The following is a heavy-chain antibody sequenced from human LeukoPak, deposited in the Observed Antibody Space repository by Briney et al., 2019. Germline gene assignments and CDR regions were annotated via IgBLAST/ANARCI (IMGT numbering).Heavy chain of an antibody. CDR3: AREDVVLVDAVRYYYYGMDV. CDR1: GYNFISYY. D-gene: IGHD2-8*01. V-gene: IGHV1-46*01. Sequence: ASVKVSCKASGYNFISYYMHWVRQAPGQGLEWMGIINPSGGSTSYAQKFQDRVTMTRDASTSTVYMELSSLKSEDTAVYYCAREDVVLVDAVRYYYYGMDVWGQGTTVTVSS. J-gene: IGHJ6*02. CDR2: INPSGGST.